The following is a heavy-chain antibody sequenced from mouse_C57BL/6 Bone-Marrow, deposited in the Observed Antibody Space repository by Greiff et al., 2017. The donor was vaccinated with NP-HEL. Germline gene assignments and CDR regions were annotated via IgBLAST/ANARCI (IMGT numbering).Heavy chain of an antibody. V-gene: IGHV1-59*01. D-gene: IGHD6-1*01. J-gene: IGHJ2*01. CDR2: IDPYDSYT. CDR1: GYTFTSYW. CDR3: ARLRVCVDY. Sequence: QVQLQQPGAELVRPGTSVKLSCKASGYTFTSYWMHWVKQRPGQGLEWIGVIDPYDSYTNYNQKFKGKATLTVDTSSSTAYMQLSSLTSEDSAVYYCARLRVCVDYWDQGTTLTVSS.